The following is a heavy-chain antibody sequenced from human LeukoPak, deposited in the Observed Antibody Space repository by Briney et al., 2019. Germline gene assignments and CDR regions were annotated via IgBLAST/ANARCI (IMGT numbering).Heavy chain of an antibody. Sequence: SGGSLRLSCAASGFTFSSYWMSWVRQAPGKGLEGVANIKQGGSEKYYVDSVKGRFTISGDNAKNSLYLQMNSLRAEDTAVYYCASSNGVCYTCAFDIWGQGTMVTVSS. CDR3: ASSNGVCYTCAFDI. CDR2: IKQGGSEK. D-gene: IGHD2-8*01. CDR1: GFTFSSYW. J-gene: IGHJ3*02. V-gene: IGHV3-7*01.